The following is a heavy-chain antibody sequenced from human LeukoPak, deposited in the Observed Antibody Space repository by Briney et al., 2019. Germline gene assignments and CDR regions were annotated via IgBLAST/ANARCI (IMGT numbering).Heavy chain of an antibody. D-gene: IGHD2-2*01. V-gene: IGHV1-8*03. Sequence: ASVKVSCKASGYTFTGYYMHWVRQAPGQGLEWMGWMNPNSGNTGYAQKFQGRVTITRNTSISTAYMELSSLRSEDTAVYYCAHVVPAAIDSDYYYYYMDVWGKGTTVTVSS. CDR1: GYTFTGYY. J-gene: IGHJ6*03. CDR3: AHVVPAAIDSDYYYYYMDV. CDR2: MNPNSGNT.